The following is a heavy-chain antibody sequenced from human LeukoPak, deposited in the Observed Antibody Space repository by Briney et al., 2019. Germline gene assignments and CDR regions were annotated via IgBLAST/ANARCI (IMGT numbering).Heavy chain of an antibody. CDR2: ISSSSSTI. Sequence: GGSLRLSCAASGFTFSSYSMNWVRQAPGKGLEWVSYISSSSSTIYYADSVKGRFTISRDNAKNSLYLQMNSLRAEDTAVYYCARVKGIAARRGFDPWGQGTLVTVSS. CDR3: ARVKGIAARRGFDP. D-gene: IGHD6-6*01. V-gene: IGHV3-48*04. J-gene: IGHJ5*02. CDR1: GFTFSSYS.